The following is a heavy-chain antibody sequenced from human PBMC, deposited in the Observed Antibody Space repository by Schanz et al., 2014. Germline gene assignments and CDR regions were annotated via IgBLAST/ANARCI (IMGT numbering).Heavy chain of an antibody. CDR3: ARDRWDWNNAFDI. CDR1: GFTVSSNY. J-gene: IGHJ3*02. CDR2: IYSGGST. Sequence: EVQLVESGGGLIQPGGSLRLSCAASGFTVSSNYMSWVRQAPGKGLAWVSVIYSGGSTYYADTVKGRFTISRDNSKNTLYLQMNSLRAEDTAVYYCARDRWDWNNAFDIWGQGAMVTVSS. V-gene: IGHV3-53*01. D-gene: IGHD1-1*01.